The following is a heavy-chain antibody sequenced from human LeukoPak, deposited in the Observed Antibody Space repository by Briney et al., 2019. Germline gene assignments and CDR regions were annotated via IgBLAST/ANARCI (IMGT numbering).Heavy chain of an antibody. CDR1: GGSFSGYY. V-gene: IGHV4-34*01. CDR2: INHSGST. J-gene: IGHJ4*02. CDR3: ASVVAVAGNDYFDY. Sequence: PSETLSFTCAVYGGSFSGYYWRWIRQPPGKGLEWIGEINHSGSTNYNPSLKSRVTISVDTSKNQFSLKLSSVTAADTAVYYCASVVAVAGNDYFDYWGQGTLVTVSS. D-gene: IGHD6-19*01.